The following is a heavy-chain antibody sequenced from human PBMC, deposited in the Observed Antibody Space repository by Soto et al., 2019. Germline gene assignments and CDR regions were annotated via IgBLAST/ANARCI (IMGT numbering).Heavy chain of an antibody. D-gene: IGHD1-1*01. CDR3: TRDFQGPLDYGMDV. CDR1: GFTFSSYW. Sequence: GGSLRLSCADSGFTFSSYWMSWVRQAPGKGLEWVANVKYDGSQTYYVGSAKGRFTISRDNAKNSLYLQMNSLRAEDTAVYYCTRDFQGPLDYGMDVWGQGTTVTVSS. V-gene: IGHV3-7*01. J-gene: IGHJ6*02. CDR2: VKYDGSQT.